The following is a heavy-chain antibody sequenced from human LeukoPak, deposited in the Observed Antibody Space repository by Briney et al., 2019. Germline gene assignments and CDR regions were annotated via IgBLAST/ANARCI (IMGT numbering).Heavy chain of an antibody. J-gene: IGHJ4*02. CDR1: GYTFTSYG. D-gene: IGHD6-19*01. V-gene: IGHV1-18*01. CDR2: IGAYNGDT. CDR3: ARKSTPSSGWTPFDY. Sequence: ASVKVSCKASGYTFTSYGFSWVRQAPGQGLEWMGWIGAYNGDTKYALNLQGRVTMTRNTSISTAYMELSSLRSEDTAVYYCARKSTPSSGWTPFDYWGQGTLVTVSS.